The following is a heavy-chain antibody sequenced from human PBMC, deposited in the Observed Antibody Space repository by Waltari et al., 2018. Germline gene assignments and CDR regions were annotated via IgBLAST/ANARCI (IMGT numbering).Heavy chain of an antibody. V-gene: IGHV4-38-2*01. CDR2: ISGSSGST. D-gene: IGHD1-7*01. Sequence: QVQLQESGPGLVKPSETLSLTCAVSGYSISSGYYWGWIRQPPGKGLEYSGYISGSSGSTYYNPSLKSRVTISKETSKNQFSLKLSSVTAADTAVYYCARLNWNYYSVDYWGQGVLVTVSS. CDR1: GYSISSGYY. CDR3: ARLNWNYYSVDY. J-gene: IGHJ4*02.